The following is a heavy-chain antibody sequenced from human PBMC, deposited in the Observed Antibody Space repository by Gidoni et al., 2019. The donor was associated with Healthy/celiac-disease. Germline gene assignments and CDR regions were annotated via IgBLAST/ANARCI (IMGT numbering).Heavy chain of an antibody. J-gene: IGHJ4*02. CDR2: IYPGDSDT. CDR1: GYSFTSYW. V-gene: IGHV5-51*01. D-gene: IGHD5-12*01. CDR3: ARLQVGDGYNYDFGY. Sequence: EVQLVQSGAEVKKPGESLKISCKGSGYSFTSYWIGWVRPMPGKGLEWMGIIYPGDSDTRYSPSFQGQVTISADKSISTAYLQWSSLKASDTAMYYCARLQVGDGYNYDFGYWGQGTLVTVSS.